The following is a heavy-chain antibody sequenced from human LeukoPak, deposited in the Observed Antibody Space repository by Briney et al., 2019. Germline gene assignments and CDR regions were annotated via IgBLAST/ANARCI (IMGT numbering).Heavy chain of an antibody. CDR1: GGSFSGYY. CDR3: ARQTGSGLFILP. CDR2: INHSGST. D-gene: IGHD3/OR15-3a*01. J-gene: IGHJ4*02. V-gene: IGHV4-34*01. Sequence: SETLPLTCAVYGGSFSGYYWSWIRQPPGKGLEWIGEINHSGSTNYNPSLKSRVTISVDTSKNQFSLKLSSVTAADTAVYYCARQTGSGLFILPGGQGTLVTVSS.